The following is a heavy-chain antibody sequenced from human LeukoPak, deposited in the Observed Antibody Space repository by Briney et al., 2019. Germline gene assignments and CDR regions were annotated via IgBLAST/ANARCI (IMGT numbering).Heavy chain of an antibody. J-gene: IGHJ4*02. Sequence: GGSLRLSCVASGFTFSSYEMNWLRQSPGKGLEWVPYISGSGTTMYYADSVKGRFTISRDNAKNSPYLQMNSLRAGDTAIYYCARSVQWLPYWGQGTLVTVSS. CDR3: ARSVQWLPY. D-gene: IGHD6-19*01. CDR2: ISGSGTTM. CDR1: GFTFSSYE. V-gene: IGHV3-48*03.